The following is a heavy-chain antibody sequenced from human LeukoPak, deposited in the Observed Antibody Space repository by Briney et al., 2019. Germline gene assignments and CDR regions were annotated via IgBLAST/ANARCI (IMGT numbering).Heavy chain of an antibody. V-gene: IGHV4-34*01. CDR2: VSQTGSGIT. CDR3: ARGRPFGGHYDILTGYYHYYFDY. D-gene: IGHD3-9*01. J-gene: IGHJ4*02. Sequence: SETLSLTCGVYGGSFTGYYWSWIRQPPGKGLEWIGEVSQTGSGITNYNPSFKSRVTISADTSKNQFSLKLSSVTAADTAVYYCARGRPFGGHYDILTGYYHYYFDYWGQGTLVTVSS. CDR1: GGSFTGYY.